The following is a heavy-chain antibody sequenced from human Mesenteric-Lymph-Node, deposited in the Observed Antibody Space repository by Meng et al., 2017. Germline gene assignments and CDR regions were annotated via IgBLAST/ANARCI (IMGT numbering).Heavy chain of an antibody. CDR2: ISSSSNYI. D-gene: IGHD5-18*01. CDR3: ARDTPGLLFDY. J-gene: IGHJ4*02. Sequence: EVQLVESRGGLVKPGGSLSLFCAASGFTFSSYTMNWVRRAPGKGLEWVSSISSSSNYIYSADSVKGRFTISRDSAKNSLYLQMNSLRAEDTAVYYCARDTPGLLFDYWGQGTLVTVSS. V-gene: IGHV3-21*01. CDR1: GFTFSSYT.